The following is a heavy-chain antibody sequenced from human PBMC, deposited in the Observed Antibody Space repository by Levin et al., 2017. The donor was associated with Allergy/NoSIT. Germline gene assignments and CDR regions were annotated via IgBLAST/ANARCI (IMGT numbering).Heavy chain of an antibody. Sequence: GASVKVSCKASGYTFTDYYMLWVRQAPGQGLESMGWINPDSGGTNYAQKFQGRVTMTRDTSIGTAYMELNRLTSDDTAVYYCARSVPGKGEFLQHWGQGTLVTVSS. V-gene: IGHV1-2*02. CDR1: GYTFTDYY. CDR3: ARSVPGKGEFLQH. CDR2: INPDSGGT. J-gene: IGHJ1*01. D-gene: IGHD6-19*01.